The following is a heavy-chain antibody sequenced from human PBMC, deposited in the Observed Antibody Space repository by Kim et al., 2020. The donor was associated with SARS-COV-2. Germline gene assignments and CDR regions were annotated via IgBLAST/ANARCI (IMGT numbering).Heavy chain of an antibody. CDR1: GGSFSGYY. Sequence: SETLSLTCAVYGGSFSGYYWSWIRQPPGKGLEWIGEINHSGSTNYNPSLKSRVTISVDTSKNQFSLKLSSVTAADTAVYYCARGYCSSTSCYSSRYWGQG. CDR2: INHSGST. J-gene: IGHJ4*02. V-gene: IGHV4-34*01. D-gene: IGHD2-2*02. CDR3: ARGYCSSTSCYSSRY.